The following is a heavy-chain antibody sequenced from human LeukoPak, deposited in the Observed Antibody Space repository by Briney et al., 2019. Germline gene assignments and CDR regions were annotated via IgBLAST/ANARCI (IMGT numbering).Heavy chain of an antibody. D-gene: IGHD3-10*01. V-gene: IGHV7-4-1*02. CDR1: GYTFTSYA. Sequence: ASVKVSCKASGYTFTSYAMNWVRQAPGQGLEWMGWINTNTGNPTYAQGFTGRFVFSLDTSVSTAYPQISSLKAEDTAVYYCARGPWTYYYGSGSLPDYWGQGTLVTVSS. CDR3: ARGPWTYYYGSGSLPDY. CDR2: INTNTGNP. J-gene: IGHJ4*02.